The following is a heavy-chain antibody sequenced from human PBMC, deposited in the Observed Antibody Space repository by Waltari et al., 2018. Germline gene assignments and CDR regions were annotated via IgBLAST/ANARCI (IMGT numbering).Heavy chain of an antibody. V-gene: IGHV1-2*06. D-gene: IGHD5-12*01. CDR3: AREEYSGYDYAFDI. J-gene: IGHJ3*02. Sequence: QVPLVQSGAEVKKPVASVKVSCKASGYTFTASYMPCVPQAPGQGLEWMGRINPNRGGTNYAQKFQGRVTMTRDTSISTAYMELSRLRSDDTAVYYCAREEYSGYDYAFDIWGQGTMVTVSS. CDR1: GYTFTASY. CDR2: INPNRGGT.